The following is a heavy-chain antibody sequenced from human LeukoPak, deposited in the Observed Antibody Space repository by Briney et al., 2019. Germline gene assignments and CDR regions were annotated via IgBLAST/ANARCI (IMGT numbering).Heavy chain of an antibody. V-gene: IGHV3-74*01. CDR3: AKVQTPVAVAGTGGNSDY. CDR1: GFTFSTYW. J-gene: IGHJ4*02. D-gene: IGHD6-19*01. Sequence: GGSLRLSCAASGFTFSTYWMHWVRQSPGKGLVWVSRINMDGTTISYAGSVEGRFTISRDNSKNTLYLQMNSLRAEDTAVYYCAKVQTPVAVAGTGGNSDYWGQGTLVTVSS. CDR2: INMDGTTI.